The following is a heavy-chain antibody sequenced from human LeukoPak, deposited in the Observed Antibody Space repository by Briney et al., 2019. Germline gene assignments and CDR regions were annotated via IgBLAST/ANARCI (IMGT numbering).Heavy chain of an antibody. J-gene: IGHJ5*02. CDR2: IIPIFGTA. V-gene: IGHV1-69*05. CDR1: GGTFNSYA. CDR3: ARDEGYCSSTSCYKWFDP. Sequence: ASVKVSCKASGGTFNSYAISWVRQAPGQGLEWMGGIIPIFGTANYAQKFQGRVTITTDESTSTAYMELSSLRSEDTAVYYCARDEGYCSSTSCYKWFDPWGQGTLVTVSS. D-gene: IGHD2-2*02.